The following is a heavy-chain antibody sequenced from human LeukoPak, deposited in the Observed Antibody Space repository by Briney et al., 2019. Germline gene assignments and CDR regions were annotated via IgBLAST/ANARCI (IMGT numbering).Heavy chain of an antibody. Sequence: KPLETPSLTCTVSGDSINSDNYYWGWIRQAPGEGLEWIGEVYYNGNTYYSPSLKSRVTISVDTSKNQFSLSLSSVAAADTAVYYCARLKVSYYDSSGYYSFDYWGQGTLVTVSS. J-gene: IGHJ4*02. CDR2: VYYNGNT. D-gene: IGHD3-22*01. V-gene: IGHV4-39*01. CDR3: ARLKVSYYDSSGYYSFDY. CDR1: GDSINSDNYY.